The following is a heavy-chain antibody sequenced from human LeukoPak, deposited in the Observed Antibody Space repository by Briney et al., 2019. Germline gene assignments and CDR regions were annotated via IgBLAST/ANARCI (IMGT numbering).Heavy chain of an antibody. D-gene: IGHD1-26*01. V-gene: IGHV3-11*04. CDR3: ARRTRLLLGAGFAFDI. Sequence: GGSLRLSCTASGFIVSRNYMGWVRQAPGKGLEWVSYISSSGSTIYYADSVKGRFTISRDNAKNSLYLQMNSLRAEDTAVYYCARRTRLLLGAGFAFDIWGQGTMVTVSS. CDR2: ISSSGSTI. J-gene: IGHJ3*02. CDR1: GFIVSRNY.